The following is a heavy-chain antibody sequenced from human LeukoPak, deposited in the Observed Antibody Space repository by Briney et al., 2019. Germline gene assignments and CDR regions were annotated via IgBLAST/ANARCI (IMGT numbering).Heavy chain of an antibody. CDR2: ISGSGGST. Sequence: GGSLRLSCAASGFTFSSYAMSWVRQAPGKGLEWVSAISGSGGSTYYADSVKGRFTISRDNSKNTLYLQMNSLRAEDTAVYYCAKDPTGDSGYGWVDYWGQGTLVTVSS. V-gene: IGHV3-23*01. CDR1: GFTFSSYA. D-gene: IGHD5-12*01. J-gene: IGHJ4*02. CDR3: AKDPTGDSGYGWVDY.